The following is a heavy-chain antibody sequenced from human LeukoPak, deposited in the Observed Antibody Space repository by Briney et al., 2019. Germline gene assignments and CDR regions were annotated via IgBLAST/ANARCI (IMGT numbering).Heavy chain of an antibody. Sequence: PSETLSLTCTVSGGSISSYYWSWIRQPPGKGLEWIGYIYYSGTTNYNPSLKSRVIISVDTSKNQFSLKLSSVTAADTAVYYCARHSMVRGVVGYWGQGTLVTVSS. CDR1: GGSISSYY. CDR2: IYYSGTT. J-gene: IGHJ4*02. D-gene: IGHD3-10*01. CDR3: ARHSMVRGVVGY. V-gene: IGHV4-59*08.